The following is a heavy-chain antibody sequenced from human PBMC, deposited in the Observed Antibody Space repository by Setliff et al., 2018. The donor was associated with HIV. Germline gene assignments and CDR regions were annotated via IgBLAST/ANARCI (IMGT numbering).Heavy chain of an antibody. CDR3: ATRAYDSSGYLRSRVSGAAFDI. V-gene: IGHV1-69*06. D-gene: IGHD3-22*01. Sequence: SVKVSCKASGYTFTNYAMHWVRQAPGQRLEWMGGIIPIFGTPNFAQKFQGRVTMSEDTSTDTAYMELTSLRSEDTAVYYCATRAYDSSGYLRSRVSGAAFDIWGQGTMVTVSS. J-gene: IGHJ3*02. CDR2: IIPIFGTP. CDR1: GYTFTNYA.